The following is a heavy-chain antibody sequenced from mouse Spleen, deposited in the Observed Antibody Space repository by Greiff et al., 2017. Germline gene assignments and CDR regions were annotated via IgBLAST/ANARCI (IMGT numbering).Heavy chain of an antibody. CDR1: GFTFSSYG. CDR2: ISSGGSYT. V-gene: IGHV5-6*01. Sequence: EVKLQESGGDLVKPGGSLKLSCAASGFTFSSYGMSWVRQTPDKRLEWVATISSGGSYTYYPDSVKGRFTISRDNAKNTLYLQMSSLKSEDTAMYYCARVDYDYDGAYWGQGTLVTVSA. CDR3: ARVDYDYDGAY. D-gene: IGHD2-4*01. J-gene: IGHJ3*01.